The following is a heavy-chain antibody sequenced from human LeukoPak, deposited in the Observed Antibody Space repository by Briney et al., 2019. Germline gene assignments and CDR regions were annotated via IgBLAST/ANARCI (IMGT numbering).Heavy chain of an antibody. D-gene: IGHD3-22*01. Sequence: PGGSLRLSCAASGFTFSNAWMSWVRQAPGKGLEWVGRIKSKTDGGTTDYAAPVKGRFTISRDDSKNTLYLQMNSLKTEDTAVYYCTTKGRTYYYDSSGYYYMDYRGQGTLVTVSS. CDR3: TTKGRTYYYDSSGYYYMDY. J-gene: IGHJ4*02. CDR2: IKSKTDGGTT. V-gene: IGHV3-15*01. CDR1: GFTFSNAW.